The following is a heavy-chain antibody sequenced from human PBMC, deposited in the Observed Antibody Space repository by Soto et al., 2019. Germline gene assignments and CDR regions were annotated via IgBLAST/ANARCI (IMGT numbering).Heavy chain of an antibody. V-gene: IGHV3-49*05. CDR2: IRSKAYGGTT. CDR3: TRYFDWLTMPPDAFDI. D-gene: IGHD3-9*01. Sequence: EVQLVESGGGLVKPGRSLRLSCTASGFTFGDYAMSWFRQAPGKGLEWVGFIRSKAYGGTTEYAASVKGRFTISRDDSKSIAYLQMNSLKTEDTAVYYFTRYFDWLTMPPDAFDIWGQGTMVTVSS. J-gene: IGHJ3*02. CDR1: GFTFGDYA.